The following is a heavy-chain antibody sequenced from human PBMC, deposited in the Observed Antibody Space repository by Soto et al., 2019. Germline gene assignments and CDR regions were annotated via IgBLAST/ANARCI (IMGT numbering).Heavy chain of an antibody. J-gene: IGHJ4*02. CDR2: ISSSSSTI. Sequence: GGSLRLSCAASGFTFSSYSMNWVRQAPGKGLEWVSYISSSSSTIYYADSVKGRFTISRDNAKNSLYLQMNSLRDEDTAVYYCARAMDLLLYDYVWGSYRSPRRGYWGQGTLVTVSS. CDR3: ARAMDLLLYDYVWGSYRSPRRGY. V-gene: IGHV3-48*02. D-gene: IGHD3-16*02. CDR1: GFTFSSYS.